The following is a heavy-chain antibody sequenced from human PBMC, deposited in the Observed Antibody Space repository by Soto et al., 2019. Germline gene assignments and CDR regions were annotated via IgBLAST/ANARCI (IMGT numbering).Heavy chain of an antibody. V-gene: IGHV3-33*01. CDR3: ARDTRTVDTAMVRTVTPH. CDR1: GFTFSSYG. D-gene: IGHD5-18*01. CDR2: IWYDGGNK. Sequence: GGSLRLSCAASGFTFSSYGMHWVRQAPGKGLEWVAVIWYDGGNKYYADSVKGRFTISRDNSKNTLYLQMNSLRTEDTAVYYCARDTRTVDTAMVRTVTPHWGQGTLVTVSS. J-gene: IGHJ4*02.